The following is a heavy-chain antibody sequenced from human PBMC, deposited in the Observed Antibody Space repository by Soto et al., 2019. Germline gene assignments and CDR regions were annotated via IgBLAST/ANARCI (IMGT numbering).Heavy chain of an antibody. CDR3: ARVPNRFFEWPGGDY. Sequence: QVQLVQSGAEVKKPGSSVKVSCKASGGTFSSYAISWVRHAPGQGLEWMGGIIPIFGTANYTQKFQGRVTLTADEYTSTAYMELSSLRSEDTAVYYCARVPNRFFEWPGGDYWGQGTLVTVSS. V-gene: IGHV1-69*12. CDR2: IIPIFGTA. J-gene: IGHJ4*02. D-gene: IGHD3-3*01. CDR1: GGTFSSYA.